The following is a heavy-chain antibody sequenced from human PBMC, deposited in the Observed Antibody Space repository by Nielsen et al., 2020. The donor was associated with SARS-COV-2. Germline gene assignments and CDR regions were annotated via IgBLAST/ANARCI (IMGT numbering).Heavy chain of an antibody. Sequence: GESLKISCAVSGFIFSSYAMNWVRQAPGKGLEWVSAISSSGGNIYYADSVKGRFTISRDNAKNSLYLQMNSLRAEDTAMYYCARNFYGSGSYPFDPWGQGTLVTVSS. CDR3: ARNFYGSGSYPFDP. D-gene: IGHD3-10*01. V-gene: IGHV3-21*04. CDR1: GFIFSSYA. CDR2: ISSSGGNI. J-gene: IGHJ5*02.